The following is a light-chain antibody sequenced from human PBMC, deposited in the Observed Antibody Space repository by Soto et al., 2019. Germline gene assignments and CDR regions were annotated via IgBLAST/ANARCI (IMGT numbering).Light chain of an antibody. V-gene: IGKV1-39*01. Sequence: DIQMTQSPSSLSASVGDRVTITCRASQSISTYLNWYQQKPGKAPKLLIYAASTLQSGVPSTFSGSGSGTDFTLTISSLQPEDFAVYYCQQSYSTPRTFGQWTKLDIK. CDR2: AAS. CDR3: QQSYSTPRT. J-gene: IGKJ2*01. CDR1: QSISTY.